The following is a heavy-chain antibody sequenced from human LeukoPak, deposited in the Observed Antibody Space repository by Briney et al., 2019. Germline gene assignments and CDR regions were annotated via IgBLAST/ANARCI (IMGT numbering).Heavy chain of an antibody. D-gene: IGHD7-27*01. CDR1: GGSISSSSYC. CDR2: IYYSGST. V-gene: IGHV4-39*02. CDR3: ARERANWGSNFDY. Sequence: SETLSLTCTVSGGSISSSSYCWGWIRQPPGKGLEWIGSIYYSGSTYYNPSLKSRVTLSVDRFKNQFSLKLSSVTAADTAVYYCARERANWGSNFDYWGQGTLVTVSS. J-gene: IGHJ4*02.